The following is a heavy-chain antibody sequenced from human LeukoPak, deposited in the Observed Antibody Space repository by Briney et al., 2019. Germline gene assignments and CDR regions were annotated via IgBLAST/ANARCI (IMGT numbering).Heavy chain of an antibody. CDR3: ARDTYFYDSSGYYYYYSMDV. V-gene: IGHV3-48*03. Sequence: GGSLRLSCAASGFTFSSYGMNWVRQAPGKGLEWVSYISSSGSSIYYTDSVKGRFTISRDNAKKSLYLQMNSLRAEDTAVYYCARDTYFYDSSGYYYYYSMDVWGQGTTVTVSS. CDR1: GFTFSSYG. D-gene: IGHD3-22*01. J-gene: IGHJ6*02. CDR2: ISSSGSSI.